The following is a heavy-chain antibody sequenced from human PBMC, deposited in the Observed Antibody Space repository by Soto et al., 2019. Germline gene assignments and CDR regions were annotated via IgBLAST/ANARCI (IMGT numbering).Heavy chain of an antibody. V-gene: IGHV1-18*01. D-gene: IGHD1-26*01. CDR1: GYTFTSYG. J-gene: IGHJ3*02. Sequence: ASVKVSCKASGYTFTSYGIRWVRQAPGQGLEWMGWISAYNGNTNYAQKLQGRVTMTTDTSTSTAYMELRSLRSDDTAVYYCVSLGMRAIPVSAFDIAGKGTMFTGSS. CDR3: VSLGMRAIPVSAFDI. CDR2: ISAYNGNT.